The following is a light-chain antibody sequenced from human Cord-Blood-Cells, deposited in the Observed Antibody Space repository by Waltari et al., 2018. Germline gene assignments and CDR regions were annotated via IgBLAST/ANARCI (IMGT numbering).Light chain of an antibody. J-gene: IGLJ1*01. Sequence: QSALTQPASVSGSPGQSITISCTGTSSDVGGYNYVSWYQQHPGKAPKLMIYDVSNRPSGVFNRFSGSKSGNTASRTISGLQAEDEADYYCSSYTSSSTLYVLGTGTKVTVL. V-gene: IGLV2-14*01. CDR1: SSDVGGYNY. CDR3: SSYTSSSTLYV. CDR2: DVS.